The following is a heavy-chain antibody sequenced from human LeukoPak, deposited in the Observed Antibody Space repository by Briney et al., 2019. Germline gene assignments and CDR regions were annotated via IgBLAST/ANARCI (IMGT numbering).Heavy chain of an antibody. CDR1: GGSISSYY. CDR3: ARAGGYSSPLGY. D-gene: IGHD4-23*01. CDR2: IYYSGST. V-gene: IGHV4-59*01. J-gene: IGHJ4*02. Sequence: SETLSLTCSVSGGSISSYYWSWIRQPPGKGLEWIGYIYYSGSTNYNPSLKSRVTISVDTSKNQFSLKLSSVTAADTAVYYCARAGGYSSPLGYWGQGTLVTVSS.